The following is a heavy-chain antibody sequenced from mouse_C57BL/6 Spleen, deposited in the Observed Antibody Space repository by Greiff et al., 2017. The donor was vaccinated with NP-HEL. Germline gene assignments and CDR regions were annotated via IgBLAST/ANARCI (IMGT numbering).Heavy chain of an antibody. CDR3: ARYEFTTGGAMDY. V-gene: IGHV1-42*01. J-gene: IGHJ4*01. Sequence: VQLKQSGPELVKPGASVKISCKASGYSFTGYYMNWVKQSPEKSLEWIGEINPSTGGTTYNQKFKAKATLTVDKSSSTAYMQLKSLTSEDSAVYYCARYEFTTGGAMDYWGQGTSVTVSS. CDR2: INPSTGGT. D-gene: IGHD1-1*01. CDR1: GYSFTGYY.